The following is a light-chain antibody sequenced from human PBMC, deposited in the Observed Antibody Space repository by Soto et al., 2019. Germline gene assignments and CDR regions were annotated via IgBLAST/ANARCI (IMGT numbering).Light chain of an antibody. CDR3: QQRSNWPIT. Sequence: QSPATLPVSPGERATLSCRASQSVSRYLAWYQQKPGQAPRLLIYDASNRATGIPARFSGSGSGTDFTLTISRLEPEDFAVYYCQQRSNWPITFGQGTRLEIK. CDR1: QSVSRY. V-gene: IGKV3-11*01. J-gene: IGKJ5*01. CDR2: DAS.